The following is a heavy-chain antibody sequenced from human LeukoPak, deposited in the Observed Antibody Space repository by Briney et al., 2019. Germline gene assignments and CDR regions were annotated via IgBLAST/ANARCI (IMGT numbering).Heavy chain of an antibody. CDR1: EYIFSNNS. D-gene: IGHD4-11*01. J-gene: IGHJ3*02. V-gene: IGHV3-33*06. Sequence: GGSLTLSCRPSEYIFSNNSVKWVRQATGKGLESVAVIWYDGSNKYYVDSVKGRFTISRGNSKNTVYLQMNSLRADDTAVYYCAKDPLYSYYNIAAFPSWGQRTTVT. CDR2: IWYDGSNK. CDR3: AKDPLYSYYNIAAFPS.